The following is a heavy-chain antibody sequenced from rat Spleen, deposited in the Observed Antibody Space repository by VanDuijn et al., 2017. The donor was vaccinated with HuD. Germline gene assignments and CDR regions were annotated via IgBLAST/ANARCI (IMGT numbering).Heavy chain of an antibody. D-gene: IGHD4-1*01. Sequence: EVQLQESGPGLVKPSQSLSLTCSVTGYSITSSYRWNWIRKFPGNKLEWMGYINSAGSTNYNPSLKSRISITRDTSKNQFFLQVNSVTTEDTATYYCARGWTGFAYWGQGTLVTVSS. V-gene: IGHV3-3*01. J-gene: IGHJ3*01. CDR1: GYSITSSYR. CDR2: INSAGST. CDR3: ARGWTGFAY.